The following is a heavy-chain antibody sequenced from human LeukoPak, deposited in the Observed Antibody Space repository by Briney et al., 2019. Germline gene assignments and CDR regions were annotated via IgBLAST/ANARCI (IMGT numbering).Heavy chain of an antibody. V-gene: IGHV1-69*05. J-gene: IGHJ3*02. CDR2: IIPIFGTA. CDR3: ARDRPAAAEDAFDI. Sequence: ASVKVSCKASGGTFSSYAISWVRQAPGQGLEWMGGIIPIFGTANYAQKFQGRVTITTDESTSTAYMELSSLRSEDTAVYYCARDRPAAAEDAFDIWGQGTMVTVSS. CDR1: GGTFSSYA. D-gene: IGHD6-13*01.